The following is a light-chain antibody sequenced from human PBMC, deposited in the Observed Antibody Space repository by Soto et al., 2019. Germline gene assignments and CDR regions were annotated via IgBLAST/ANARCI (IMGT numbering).Light chain of an antibody. J-gene: IGKJ4*01. Sequence: DIVMTQSPDSLAVSLGERATINCKSSQTILHDNNKNYLAWYQKKPGQPPKLLIYWASTRESEVPDRFSGSASGTDFVLTISSLQAEDVAIYYCQQYSSLPLTFGGGTKVEIK. CDR3: QQYSSLPLT. CDR2: WAS. CDR1: QTILHDNNKNY. V-gene: IGKV4-1*01.